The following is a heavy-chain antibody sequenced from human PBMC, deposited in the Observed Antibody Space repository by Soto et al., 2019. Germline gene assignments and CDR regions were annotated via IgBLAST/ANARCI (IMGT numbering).Heavy chain of an antibody. J-gene: IGHJ2*01. CDR1: GFTFINFA. Sequence: EVQLLESGGGLVQPGGSLRLSCAGSGFTFINFAMNWVRQAPGKGLEWVSTISGGGDGAFFADSVRGRFTVSRDNSKDTVTLQMNSLGVDDTAVYYCARKVPGSTSRPDYWYFDLWGRGTLVTVSS. V-gene: IGHV3-23*01. CDR3: ARKVPGSTSRPDYWYFDL. D-gene: IGHD3-10*01. CDR2: ISGGGDGA.